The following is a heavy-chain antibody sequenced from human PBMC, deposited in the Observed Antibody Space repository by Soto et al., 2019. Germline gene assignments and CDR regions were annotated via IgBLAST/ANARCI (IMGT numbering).Heavy chain of an antibody. CDR2: ISSSGSTI. J-gene: IGHJ4*02. CDR3: AKDRQHLVLGYFDY. V-gene: IGHV3-11*01. Sequence: GGSLRLSCAASGFTFSDYYMSWIRQDTGKGLEWVSYISSSGSTIYYADSVKGRFTISRDNSKNTLYLQMNSLRAEDTAVYYCAKDRQHLVLGYFDYWGQGTLVTVS. CDR1: GFTFSDYY. D-gene: IGHD6-13*01.